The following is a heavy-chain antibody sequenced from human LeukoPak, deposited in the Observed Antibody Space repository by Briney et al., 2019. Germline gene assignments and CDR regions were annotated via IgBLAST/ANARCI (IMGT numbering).Heavy chain of an antibody. CDR1: GGSISSGSYY. V-gene: IGHV4-61*02. CDR2: IYSSGST. CDR3: ARVPYLKLNWFDP. Sequence: PSQTPSLTCTVSGGSISSGSYYWSWIRQPAGKGLEWIGRIYSSGSTNYNPSLKSRVTISLDTSKNQFSLKLSSVTAADTAVYYCARVPYLKLNWFDPWGQGTLVTVSS. D-gene: IGHD2-15*01. J-gene: IGHJ5*02.